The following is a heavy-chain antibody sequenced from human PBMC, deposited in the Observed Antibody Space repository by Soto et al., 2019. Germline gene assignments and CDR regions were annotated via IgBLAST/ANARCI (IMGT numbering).Heavy chain of an antibody. J-gene: IGHJ3*02. CDR1: GYTFTSYY. V-gene: IGHV1-46*01. D-gene: IGHD3-10*01. Sequence: ASVKVSCKASGYTFTSYYMHWVRQAPGQGLERMGIINPSGGSTSYAQKFQGRVTMTRDTSTSTVYMELSSLRSEDTAVYYCARDRGPITMVRGVIIQPDAFDIWGQGTMVTVS. CDR2: INPSGGST. CDR3: ARDRGPITMVRGVIIQPDAFDI.